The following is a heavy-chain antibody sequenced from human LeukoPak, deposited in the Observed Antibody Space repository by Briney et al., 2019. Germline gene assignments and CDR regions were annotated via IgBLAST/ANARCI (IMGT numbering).Heavy chain of an antibody. D-gene: IGHD3-9*01. Sequence: SGPKLVNPTQTVTVTCTFSRLSLSTSGVCVGWIRQLPGKALEWLALIYWDDDKRYSPSLKSRLTITKDTSKNQVVLTMTNMDRVDTATYYCAHTQNILTGIDYWGQGTLVTVSS. CDR3: AHTQNILTGIDY. V-gene: IGHV2-5*02. J-gene: IGHJ4*02. CDR1: RLSLSTSGVC. CDR2: IYWDDDK.